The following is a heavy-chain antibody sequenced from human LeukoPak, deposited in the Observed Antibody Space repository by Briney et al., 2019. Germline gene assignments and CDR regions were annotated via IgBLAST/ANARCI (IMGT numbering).Heavy chain of an antibody. D-gene: IGHD3-10*01. J-gene: IGHJ3*02. CDR3: AKVQEITYYYGSGSYYNIVGAFDI. V-gene: IGHV3-9*01. CDR1: GFTFDDYA. Sequence: GGSLRLSCAASGFTFDDYAMHWVRQAPGKGLEWVSGISWNSGSIGYADSVKGRFTISRDNFKNTLYLQMNSLRAEDTAVYYCAKVQEITYYYGSGSYYNIVGAFDIWGQGTTVTVSS. CDR2: ISWNSGSI.